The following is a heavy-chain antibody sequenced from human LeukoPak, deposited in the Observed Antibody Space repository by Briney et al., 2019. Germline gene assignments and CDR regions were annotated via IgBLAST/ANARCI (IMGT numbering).Heavy chain of an antibody. CDR2: INHSVGT. CDR1: SGSFSGYY. D-gene: IGHD3-10*01. J-gene: IGHJ6*03. CDR3: ARSGFGWFGELGRYYMDV. V-gene: IGHV4-34*01. Sequence: PSETLSLTCSVYSGSFSGYYWSWIRQPPGKGLEWIGEINHSVGTNYNPSLKSRVTMSLDTSKNLFSLKLSSVTAADTAVYYCARSGFGWFGELGRYYMDVWGKGTTVTISS.